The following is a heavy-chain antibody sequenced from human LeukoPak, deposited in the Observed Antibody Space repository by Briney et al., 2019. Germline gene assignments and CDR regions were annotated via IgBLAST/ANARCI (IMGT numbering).Heavy chain of an antibody. CDR2: IYYSGSA. Sequence: SETLSLTCSVSGGSIRSSSFYWGWIRQPPGKGLEWIGSIYYSGSAYYNPSLKSRVTVSVDTSKNQFSLKVSSVTAADTAVYYCARQVVDTAMVDDAFDVWGQGTMVTVSS. J-gene: IGHJ3*01. D-gene: IGHD5-18*01. V-gene: IGHV4-39*01. CDR3: ARQVVDTAMVDDAFDV. CDR1: GGSIRSSSFY.